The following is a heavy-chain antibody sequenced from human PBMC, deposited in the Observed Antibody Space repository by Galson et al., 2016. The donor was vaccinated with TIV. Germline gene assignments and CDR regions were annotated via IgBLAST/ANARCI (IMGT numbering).Heavy chain of an antibody. CDR3: ARQGYRYDSWGAGELFDY. V-gene: IGHV5-51*01. D-gene: IGHD5-18*01. Sequence: QSGAEVKKPGESLKISCKGSGNTFNGYWIGWVRQMPGKGPEWIGIIYPGDSDTRYSPSFQGQVTISADKSINTAYLQWSSLKASDTAMYYCARQGYRYDSWGAGELFDYWGQGTLVTVSS. CDR2: IYPGDSDT. CDR1: GNTFNGYW. J-gene: IGHJ4*02.